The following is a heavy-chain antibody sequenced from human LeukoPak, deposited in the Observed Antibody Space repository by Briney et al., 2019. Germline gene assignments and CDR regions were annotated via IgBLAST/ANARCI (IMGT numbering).Heavy chain of an antibody. CDR2: IYYSGST. Sequence: SETLSLTCTVSGGSISSYYWSLIRQPPGKGLEWIGYIYYSGSTNYNPSLKSPVTISVDTSKHPFSLKLSSVTAEDTAVYYCARLGTSSWYAEPYYFDYWGQGTLVTVSS. J-gene: IGHJ4*02. D-gene: IGHD6-13*01. CDR1: GGSISSYY. CDR3: ARLGTSSWYAEPYYFDY. V-gene: IGHV4-59*08.